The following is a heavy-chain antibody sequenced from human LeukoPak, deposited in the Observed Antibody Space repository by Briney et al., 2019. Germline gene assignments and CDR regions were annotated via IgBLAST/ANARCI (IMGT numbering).Heavy chain of an antibody. CDR2: IIPIFGIA. V-gene: IGHV1-69*04. D-gene: IGHD3-22*01. CDR1: GGTFSSYA. Sequence: ASVKVSCRASGGTFSSYAISWVRQAPGQGLEWMGRIIPIFGIANYAQKFQGRFTITADKSTSTAYMELSSLGSEDTAVYYCARESSSGYYYVSVYYFDYWGQGTLVTVSS. CDR3: ARESSSGYYYVSVYYFDY. J-gene: IGHJ4*02.